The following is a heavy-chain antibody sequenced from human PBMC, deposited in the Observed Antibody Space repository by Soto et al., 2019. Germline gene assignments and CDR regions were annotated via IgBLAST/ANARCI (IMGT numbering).Heavy chain of an antibody. J-gene: IGHJ4*02. CDR3: ARAGYDFWSGYYTRLKYFDC. CDR2: INHSGST. V-gene: IGHV4-34*01. CDR1: GGSFSGYY. Sequence: QVQLQQWGAGLLKPSETLSLTCAVYGGSFSGYYWSWIRQPPGKGLEWIGEINHSGSTNYNPSLKSRVTISVDTSKHHFSLKLSSVTAADTAVYYCARAGYDFWSGYYTRLKYFDCWGQGTLVTVSS. D-gene: IGHD3-3*01.